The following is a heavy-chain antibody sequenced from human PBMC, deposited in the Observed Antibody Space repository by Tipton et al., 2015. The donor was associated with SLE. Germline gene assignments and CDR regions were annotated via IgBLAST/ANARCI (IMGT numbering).Heavy chain of an antibody. CDR1: GGSFSGYY. Sequence: TLSLTCAVYGGSFSGYYWSWIRQPPGKGLEWIGEINHSGSTNYNPSLKSRVTISVDTSKNQFSLKLSSVTAADTAVYYCARRGVDCSGGSCYLNKPPPFDYWGQGTLVTVSS. V-gene: IGHV4-34*01. J-gene: IGHJ4*02. CDR2: INHSGST. CDR3: ARRGVDCSGGSCYLNKPPPFDY. D-gene: IGHD2-15*01.